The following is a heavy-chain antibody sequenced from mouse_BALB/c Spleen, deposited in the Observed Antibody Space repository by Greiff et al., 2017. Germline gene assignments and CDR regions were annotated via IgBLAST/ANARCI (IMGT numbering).Heavy chain of an antibody. CDR2: ISYSGST. CDR1: GYSITSDYA. CDR3: ARQNYGYGAMDY. J-gene: IGHJ4*01. D-gene: IGHD1-2*01. Sequence: EVKLQESGPGLVKPSQSLSLTCTVTGYSITSDYAWNWIRQFPGNKLEWMGYISYSGSTSYNPSLKSRISITRDTSKNQFFLQLNSVTTEDTATYYCARQNYGYGAMDYWGQGTSVTVSS. V-gene: IGHV3-2*02.